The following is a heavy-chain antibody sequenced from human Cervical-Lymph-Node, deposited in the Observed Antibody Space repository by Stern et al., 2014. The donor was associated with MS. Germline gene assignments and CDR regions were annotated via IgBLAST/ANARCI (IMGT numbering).Heavy chain of an antibody. Sequence: VQLVESGPEVKKPGASVKVSCKASGYTFTNYGINWVRQAPGQGLEWMGLTSTNNGNTHYAQTTQGRVTMTTDTSTTTAYMELRSLRSDDTAVYYCARSGGSFWGRGTLVTVSS. J-gene: IGHJ4*02. V-gene: IGHV1-18*01. CDR1: GYTFTNYG. D-gene: IGHD3-16*01. CDR3: ARSGGSF. CDR2: TSTNNGNT.